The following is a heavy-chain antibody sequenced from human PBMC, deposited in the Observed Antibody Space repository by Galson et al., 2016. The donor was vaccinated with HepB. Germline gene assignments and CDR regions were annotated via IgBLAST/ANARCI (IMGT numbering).Heavy chain of an antibody. CDR3: ARTPWGNWFHR. V-gene: IGHV3-66*01. D-gene: IGHD3-16*01. CDR1: GFNVSINY. Sequence: SLRLSCAVSGFNVSINYMSWVRQAPGKGLEWVSFIYVGGSTYYADSVKGRFTISRDNSKNTLYLQMNSLRVEDTAVYFCARTPWGNWFHRWGQGTLVTVSS. CDR2: IYVGGST. J-gene: IGHJ5*02.